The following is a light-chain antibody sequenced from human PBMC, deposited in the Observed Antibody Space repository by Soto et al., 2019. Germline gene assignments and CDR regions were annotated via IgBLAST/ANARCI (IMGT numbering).Light chain of an antibody. Sequence: QSVLTQPPSVSGAPGQRVTISCTGSSSNIGAGYEVHWYQPLPGTAPKLLIYGNSNRPSGVPDRFSGSKSGTSASLAITGLQAEDEADYYCQSYDSSLSGSIFGGGTKLTVL. V-gene: IGLV1-40*01. CDR2: GNS. CDR3: QSYDSSLSGSI. CDR1: SSNIGAGYE. J-gene: IGLJ2*01.